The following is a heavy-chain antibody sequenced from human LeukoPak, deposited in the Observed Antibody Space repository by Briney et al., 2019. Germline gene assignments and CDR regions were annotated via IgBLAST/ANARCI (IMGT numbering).Heavy chain of an antibody. CDR2: INPNSGGT. V-gene: IGHV1-2*02. J-gene: IGHJ5*02. CDR1: GGTFSSYA. Sequence: ASVKVSCKASGGTFSSYAISWVRQAPGQGLEWMGWINPNSGGTNYAQKFQGRVTMTRDTSISTAYMELSRLRSDDTAVYYCARDSIAVAGTSLGWFDPWGQGTLVTVSS. CDR3: ARDSIAVAGTSLGWFDP. D-gene: IGHD6-19*01.